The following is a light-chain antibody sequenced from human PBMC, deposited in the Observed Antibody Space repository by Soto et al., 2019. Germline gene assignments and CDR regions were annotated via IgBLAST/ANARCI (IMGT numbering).Light chain of an antibody. CDR1: QSVSSN. CDR3: QQYNDWPRST. CDR2: GAS. Sequence: EIVMTQSPATLSVSPGERATISCRASQSVSSNLAWYQQKPGQAPRLLIYGASTRATGIAARFSGSGSGTEFTLTISSLQSEDFAVYYCQQYNDWPRSTFGEGTKVDI. J-gene: IGKJ4*02. V-gene: IGKV3-15*01.